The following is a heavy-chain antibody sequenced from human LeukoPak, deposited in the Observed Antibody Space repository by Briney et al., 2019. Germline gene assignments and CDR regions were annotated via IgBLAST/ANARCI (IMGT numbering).Heavy chain of an antibody. CDR2: IYYSGST. V-gene: IGHV4-59*01. Sequence: PSETLSLTCTVSGGSISSYYWSWIRQPPGKGLEWIGYIYYSGSTNYNPSLKSRVTISVDTSKNQFSLKLSSVTAADTAVYYCARRMYYYGSGSYRDNWFDPWGQGTLVTVSS. D-gene: IGHD3-10*01. CDR3: ARRMYYYGSGSYRDNWFDP. CDR1: GGSISSYY. J-gene: IGHJ5*02.